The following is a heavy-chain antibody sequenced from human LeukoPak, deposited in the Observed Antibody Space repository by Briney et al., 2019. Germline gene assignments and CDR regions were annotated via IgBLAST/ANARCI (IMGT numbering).Heavy chain of an antibody. J-gene: IGHJ5*02. D-gene: IGHD6-13*01. CDR3: ARGAATDSNWFDP. CDR2: INPNSGGT. V-gene: IGHV1-2*02. CDR1: GYTFTAHY. Sequence: ASVKVSCKASGYTFTAHYIHWVLQAPGQGLEWRGWINPNSGGTNSAEKFQGRVTMTRDTSISTAFMELTSLTSDDTAVYYCARGAATDSNWFDPWGQGTLVTVSS.